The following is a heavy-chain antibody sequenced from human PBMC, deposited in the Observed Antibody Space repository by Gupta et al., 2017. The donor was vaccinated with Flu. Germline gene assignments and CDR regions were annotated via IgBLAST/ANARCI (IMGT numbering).Heavy chain of an antibody. J-gene: IGHJ4*02. CDR1: GFPFRSYW. V-gene: IGHV3-7*01. Sequence: EVQLVESGGGLVQPGGSLRLSCAASGFPFRSYWMGWVRQAPGKGLGWVANIKQDGSEKYYVDSVKGRFTISRDNAKNSLYLQMNSLRAEDTAVYYCARDGDYYDSSGIWEAYWGQGTLVTVSS. CDR3: ARDGDYYDSSGIWEAY. D-gene: IGHD3-22*01. CDR2: IKQDGSEK.